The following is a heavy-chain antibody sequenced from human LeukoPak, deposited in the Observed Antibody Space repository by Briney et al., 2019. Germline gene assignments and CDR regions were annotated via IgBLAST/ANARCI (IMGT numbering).Heavy chain of an antibody. CDR3: ARVQGIAVAGTE. D-gene: IGHD6-19*01. J-gene: IGHJ4*02. CDR2: ISPTGSTT. CDR1: GFSFSGHW. V-gene: IGHV3-74*01. Sequence: GGSLRLSCTASGFSFSGHWMHWARQLPGKGLVWVSRISPTGSTTSYADSVKGRFTVSRDNAKNSLYLQMNSLRAEDTAVYYCARVQGIAVAGTEWGQGTLVTVSS.